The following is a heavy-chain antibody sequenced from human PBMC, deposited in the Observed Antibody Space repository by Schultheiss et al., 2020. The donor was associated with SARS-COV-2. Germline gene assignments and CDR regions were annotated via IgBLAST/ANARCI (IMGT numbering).Heavy chain of an antibody. CDR3: ARAGGVCSGGSCYLYYYYGMDV. Sequence: SETLSLTCTVSGGSISSYYWSWIRQPAGKGLEWIGYIYYSGSTNYNPSLKSRVTISVDTSKNQFSLKLSSVTAADTAVYYCARAGGVCSGGSCYLYYYYGMDVWGQGTTVTVSS. V-gene: IGHV4-59*12. D-gene: IGHD2-15*01. CDR1: GGSISSYY. CDR2: IYYSGST. J-gene: IGHJ6*02.